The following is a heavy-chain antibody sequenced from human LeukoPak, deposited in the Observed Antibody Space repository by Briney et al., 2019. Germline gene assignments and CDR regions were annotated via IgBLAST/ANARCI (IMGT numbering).Heavy chain of an antibody. Sequence: GGSLRLSCAASGFIFDKYWMSWVRQAPGKGLEWVANIKQDGSEKDYVDPVKGRFTISRDNAKKSLHLQMNSLRAEDTGVYYCARGDIQSKYRQFESWGQGSLVIVSS. CDR1: GFIFDKYW. D-gene: IGHD2-15*01. CDR2: IKQDGSEK. J-gene: IGHJ4*02. V-gene: IGHV3-7*01. CDR3: ARGDIQSKYRQFES.